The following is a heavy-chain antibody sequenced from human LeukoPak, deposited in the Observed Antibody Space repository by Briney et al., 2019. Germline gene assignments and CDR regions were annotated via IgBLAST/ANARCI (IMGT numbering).Heavy chain of an antibody. CDR2: ISIISGNI. D-gene: IGHD3-3*02. J-gene: IGHJ4*02. CDR1: GFTFSSYS. CDR3: ARDRHFGGGDFDY. Sequence: GGSLRLSCAASGFTFSSYSMNWVRQAPGKGLEWVSSISIISGNIYYADSVKGRFTLSRDNAKNSLYLQMNSLRTEDTAVYYCARDRHFGGGDFDYWGQGTLVTVSS. V-gene: IGHV3-21*01.